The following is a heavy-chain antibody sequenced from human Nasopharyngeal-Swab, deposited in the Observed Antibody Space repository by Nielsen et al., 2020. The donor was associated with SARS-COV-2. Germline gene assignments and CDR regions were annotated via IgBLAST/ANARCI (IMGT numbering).Heavy chain of an antibody. D-gene: IGHD3-16*01. CDR2: IYPGDSDT. CDR3: ARLGIRSYYLDY. Sequence: VRQMPGKGLEWMGIIYPGDSDTRYSPSFQGQVTISADKSISTAYLQWGSLKASDTAMYYCARLGIRSYYLDYWGQGTLVTVSS. V-gene: IGHV5-51*01. J-gene: IGHJ4*02.